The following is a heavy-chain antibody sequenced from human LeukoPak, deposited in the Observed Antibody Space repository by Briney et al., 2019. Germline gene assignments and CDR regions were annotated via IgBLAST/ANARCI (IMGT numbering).Heavy chain of an antibody. CDR1: GGTFSSYA. CDR3: ARDRGDFWSGYGYYFDY. V-gene: IGHV1-69*04. CDR2: IIPILGIA. J-gene: IGHJ4*02. Sequence: SVKVSCKASGGTFSSYAISWVRQAPGQGLEWMGRIIPILGIANYAQKFQGRVTITADKSTSTAYMELSSLRSEDTAVYYCARDRGDFWSGYGYYFDYWGQGTLVTVSS. D-gene: IGHD3-3*01.